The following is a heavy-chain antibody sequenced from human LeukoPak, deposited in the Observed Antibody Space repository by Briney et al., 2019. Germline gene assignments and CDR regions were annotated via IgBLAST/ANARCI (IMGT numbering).Heavy chain of an antibody. J-gene: IGHJ5*02. CDR2: SNHSGST. D-gene: IGHD2-15*01. CDR1: GGSFSGYY. V-gene: IGHV4-34*01. Sequence: SETLSLTCGVYGGSFSGYYWTWIRQPPGKGLEWIGESNHSGSTNYNPSLKSRVTISVDASKNQFSLRLSFVTAADTAVYYCARGDRSGGSCYGHTWFDPWGQRTLVTVSS. CDR3: ARGDRSGGSCYGHTWFDP.